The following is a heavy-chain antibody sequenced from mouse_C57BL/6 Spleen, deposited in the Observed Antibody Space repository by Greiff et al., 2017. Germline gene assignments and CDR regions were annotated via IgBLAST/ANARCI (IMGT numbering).Heavy chain of an antibody. V-gene: IGHV1-66*01. J-gene: IGHJ2*01. CDR3: AREDYYGSSYYFDY. Sequence: VQLPQSGPELVKPGASVKISCKASGYSFTSYYIHWVKQRPGQGLEWIGWIYPGSGNTKYNEKFKGKATLPADTSSSTAYMQLSSLTSEDSAVYYCAREDYYGSSYYFDYWGQGTTLTVSS. CDR2: IYPGSGNT. D-gene: IGHD1-1*01. CDR1: GYSFTSYY.